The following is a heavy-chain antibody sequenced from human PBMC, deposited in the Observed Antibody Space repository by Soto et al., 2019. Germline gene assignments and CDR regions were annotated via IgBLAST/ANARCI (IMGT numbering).Heavy chain of an antibody. V-gene: IGHV3-74*01. J-gene: IGHJ6*02. CDR3: ARDLSSCSSARCYSFYYGMDV. CDR1: GFNFSRFW. Sequence: EVQLVDSGGGLVQPGGSLRLSFTASGFNFSRFWTHWVRQVPGRGLLWVAHINSDGSRTSYADSVKGRFTISRDNAKNTLYLQMNSLRVEDTAVYYCARDLSSCSSARCYSFYYGMDVWGQGTTVTVSS. D-gene: IGHD2-2*01. CDR2: INSDGSRT.